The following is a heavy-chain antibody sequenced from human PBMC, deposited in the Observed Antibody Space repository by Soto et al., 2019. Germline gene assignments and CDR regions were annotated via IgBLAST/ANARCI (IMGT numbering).Heavy chain of an antibody. CDR2: INHSGST. CDR1: GGSFSGYY. J-gene: IGHJ4*02. CDR3: ARGHGGVDY. V-gene: IGHV4-34*01. Sequence: PSETLSLTCAVYGGSFSGYYWSWIRQPPGKGLEWIGEINHSGSTNYNPSLKSRVTISVDTSKNQFSLKLSSVTAADTAVYYCARGHGGVDYWGQGTLVTVSS.